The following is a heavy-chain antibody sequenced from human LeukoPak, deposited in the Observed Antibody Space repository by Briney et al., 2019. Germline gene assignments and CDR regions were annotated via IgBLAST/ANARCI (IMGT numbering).Heavy chain of an antibody. CDR2: IRSQTAGGTT. Sequence: GGSLRLSCAVSGLTLSNVWMNWVRQAPGKGLEWVGRIRSQTAGGTTDFAAPVKGRFSISRDDSKNSLYLQMNSLTSEDTAVYYCAHGSDQYYEYWGQGTLVTVSS. V-gene: IGHV3-15*07. D-gene: IGHD3-22*01. CDR1: GLTLSNVW. CDR3: AHGSDQYYEY. J-gene: IGHJ4*02.